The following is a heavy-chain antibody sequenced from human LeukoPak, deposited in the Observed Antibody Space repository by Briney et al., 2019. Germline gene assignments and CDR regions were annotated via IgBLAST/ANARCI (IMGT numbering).Heavy chain of an antibody. CDR3: ARQGSGRSSDY. J-gene: IGHJ4*02. CDR2: IYYSGST. Sequence: SETLSLTCTVSGGSISSSSYSWGWIRQPPGKGLEWIGSIYYSGSTFYNPSLKSRVTISVDTSKNQFSLELSSVTAADTAVYYCARQGSGRSSDYWGQGTLVTVSS. V-gene: IGHV4-39*01. D-gene: IGHD1-26*01. CDR1: GGSISSSSYS.